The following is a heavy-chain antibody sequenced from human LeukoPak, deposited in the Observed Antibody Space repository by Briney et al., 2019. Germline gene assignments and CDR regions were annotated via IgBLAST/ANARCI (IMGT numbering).Heavy chain of an antibody. CDR1: GYTFTGYY. D-gene: IGHD3-9*01. Sequence: ASVKVSCKASGYTFTGYYMHWVRQAPGQGREWMGWINPNSGGTNYAQKFQGRVTMTRDTSISTAYMELSRLRSDDTAVYYCARADNYDILTGYYRGDWFDPWGQGTLVTVSS. J-gene: IGHJ5*02. CDR3: ARADNYDILTGYYRGDWFDP. V-gene: IGHV1-2*02. CDR2: INPNSGGT.